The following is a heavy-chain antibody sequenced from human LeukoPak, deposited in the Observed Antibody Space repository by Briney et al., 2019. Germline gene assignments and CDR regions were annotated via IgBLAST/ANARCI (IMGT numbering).Heavy chain of an antibody. J-gene: IGHJ4*02. CDR2: IYTSGST. V-gene: IGHV4-61*02. CDR3: ARDPDSSGSGVDY. Sequence: SETLSLTCTVSGGSISSGSYYWSWIRQPAGKGLEWIGRIYTSGSTYYNPSLKSRVTISVDTSKNQFSLKLSSVTAADTAVYYCARDPDSSGSGVDYWGQGTLVTVSS. CDR1: GGSISSGSYY. D-gene: IGHD6-19*01.